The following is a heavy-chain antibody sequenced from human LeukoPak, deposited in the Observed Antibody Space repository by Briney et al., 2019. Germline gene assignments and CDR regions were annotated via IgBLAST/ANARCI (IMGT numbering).Heavy chain of an antibody. Sequence: GASVKVSCKASGYTFTGYYMHWVRQAPGQGLEWMGWINPNSGGTNYAQKFQGRVTVTRDTSISTAYMELSRLRSDDTAVYYCARDAIVVVPAAIGYYYYGMDVWGQGTTVTVSS. CDR1: GYTFTGYY. J-gene: IGHJ6*02. D-gene: IGHD2-2*01. V-gene: IGHV1-2*02. CDR2: INPNSGGT. CDR3: ARDAIVVVPAAIGYYYYGMDV.